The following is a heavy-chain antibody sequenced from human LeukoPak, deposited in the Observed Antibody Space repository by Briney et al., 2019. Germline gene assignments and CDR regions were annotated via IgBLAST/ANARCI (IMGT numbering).Heavy chain of an antibody. Sequence: SETLSLTCTVSGGSISSYYWSWIRQPPGKGLEWIGYIYYSGSTNYNPSLKSRVTISVDTSKNQFSLKLSSVTAADTAVYYCARGLSIAELDPFDYWGQGTLVTVSS. J-gene: IGHJ4*02. CDR1: GGSISSYY. CDR3: ARGLSIAELDPFDY. CDR2: IYYSGST. V-gene: IGHV4-59*01. D-gene: IGHD6-6*01.